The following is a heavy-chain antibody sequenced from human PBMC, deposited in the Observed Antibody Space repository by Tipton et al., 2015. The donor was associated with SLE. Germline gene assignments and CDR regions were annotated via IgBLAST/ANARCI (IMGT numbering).Heavy chain of an antibody. V-gene: IGHV4-34*01. CDR2: INHSGST. D-gene: IGHD3-3*01. Sequence: GSLRLSCAVYGGSFSGYYWSWIRQPPGKGLEWIGEINHSGSTNYNPSLKSRVTISVDTSKNQFSLKLSSVTAADTAVYYCARGLFGVVIYYYYYYMDVWGKGTTVTVSS. J-gene: IGHJ6*03. CDR1: GGSFSGYY. CDR3: ARGLFGVVIYYYYYYMDV.